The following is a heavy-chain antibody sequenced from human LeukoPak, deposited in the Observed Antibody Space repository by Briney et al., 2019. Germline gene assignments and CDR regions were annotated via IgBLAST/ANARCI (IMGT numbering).Heavy chain of an antibody. CDR3: ARDLSQSCWYHNAFDI. CDR2: IKQDGSEK. Sequence: PGGSLRLSCAASGFTFSSYWMSWVRQAPGKGLEWVANIKQDGSEKYYVDSVKGRFTISRDNAKNSLYLQMNSLRAEDTAVYYCARDLSQSCWYHNAFDIWGQGTMVTVSS. V-gene: IGHV3-7*01. D-gene: IGHD6-19*01. J-gene: IGHJ3*02. CDR1: GFTFSSYW.